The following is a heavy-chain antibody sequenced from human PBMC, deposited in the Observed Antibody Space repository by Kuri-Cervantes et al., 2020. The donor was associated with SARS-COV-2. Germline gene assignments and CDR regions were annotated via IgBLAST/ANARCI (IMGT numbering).Heavy chain of an antibody. V-gene: IGHV3-23*01. CDR1: GFIFSNYA. D-gene: IGHD6-19*01. CDR3: AREGYSSEQDFDS. CDR2: ISHSGSTI. J-gene: IGHJ4*02. Sequence: GESLKISCAASGFIFSNYAMSWVRQAPGKGLEWVSTISHSGSTIHYADSVKGRFTISRDSSKNTLFLRMYSLRGDDTAIYYCAREGYSSEQDFDSWGQGALVTVSS.